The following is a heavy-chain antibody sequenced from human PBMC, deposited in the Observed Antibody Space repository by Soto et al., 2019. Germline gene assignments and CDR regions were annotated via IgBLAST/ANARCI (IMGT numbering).Heavy chain of an antibody. CDR1: RESFSLYD. Sequence: SHKCAVYRESFSLYDWSEIRKPPGKGLEWIGEINHSGSINYNPSLKSRVTISVDTSKNQFSLQLTSVTAADTAMYYCARGEYFDSSGFPTYYFDYWGQGTLVTVSS. V-gene: IGHV4-34*01. D-gene: IGHD3-22*01. CDR3: ARGEYFDSSGFPTYYFDY. CDR2: INHSGSI. J-gene: IGHJ4*02.